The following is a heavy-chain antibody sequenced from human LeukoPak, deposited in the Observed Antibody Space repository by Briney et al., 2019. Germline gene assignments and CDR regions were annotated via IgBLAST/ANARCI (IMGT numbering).Heavy chain of an antibody. CDR3: ARDCSSTSCSAEGNFDY. CDR2: ISSSSSPI. V-gene: IGHV3-48*01. D-gene: IGHD2-2*01. CDR1: GFTFSGYS. Sequence: PGGSLRLSCAASGFTFSGYSMNWVRQAPGKGLEWVSYISSSSSPIYYADSVKGRFTISRDNAKNSLYLQMNSLRAEDTAVHYCARDCSSTSCSAEGNFDYWGQGTLVTVSS. J-gene: IGHJ4*02.